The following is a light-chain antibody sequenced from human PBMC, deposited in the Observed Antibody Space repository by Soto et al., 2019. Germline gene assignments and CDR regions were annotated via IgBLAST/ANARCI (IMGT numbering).Light chain of an antibody. V-gene: IGKV3-15*01. CDR2: GAS. CDR1: QGVNIN. CDR3: QQYNSWPRT. Sequence: EIVMTQSPATLSVSPGERATLSCRASQGVNINLAWYQQKPGQAPQLLIYGASTRATGVPARFNGSGSGTEFTLTITSLQSEDFATYSCQQYNSWPRTFGHGTKV. J-gene: IGKJ1*01.